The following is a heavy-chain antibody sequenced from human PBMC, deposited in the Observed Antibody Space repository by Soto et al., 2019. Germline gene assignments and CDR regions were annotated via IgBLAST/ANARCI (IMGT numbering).Heavy chain of an antibody. CDR3: ARVGPHYYDSSGDAFDI. CDR2: IYYSGST. V-gene: IGHV4-31*03. CDR1: GGSISSGGYY. J-gene: IGHJ3*02. D-gene: IGHD3-22*01. Sequence: PSETLSLTCTVSGGSISSGGYYWSWIRQHPGEGLEWIGYIYYSGSTYYNPSLKSRVTISVDTSKNQFSLKLSSVTAADTAVYYCARVGPHYYDSSGDAFDIWGQGTMVTVSS.